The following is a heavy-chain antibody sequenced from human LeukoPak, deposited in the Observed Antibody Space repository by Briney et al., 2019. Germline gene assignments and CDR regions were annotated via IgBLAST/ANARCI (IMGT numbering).Heavy chain of an antibody. Sequence: PSETLSLTCAVYGGSFSGYYWSWIRQPPGKGLEWIGSIYYSGSTYYNPSLKSRVTISVDTSKNQFSLKLSSVTAADTAVYYCARDSPPLTYYYGSGSYSRGRYFDYWGQGTLVTVSS. CDR3: ARDSPPLTYYYGSGSYSRGRYFDY. J-gene: IGHJ4*02. D-gene: IGHD3-10*01. V-gene: IGHV4-34*01. CDR2: IYYSGST. CDR1: GGSFSGYY.